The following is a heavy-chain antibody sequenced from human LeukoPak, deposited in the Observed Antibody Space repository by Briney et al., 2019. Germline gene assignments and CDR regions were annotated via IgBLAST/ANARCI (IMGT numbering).Heavy chain of an antibody. Sequence: GGSLRLSCAASGFTFSSYAMHWVRQAPGKGLEGVAVISYDGSNKYYADSVKGRFTISRDNSKSTLYLQMNSLRAEDTAVYYCARGRIEDAFDIWGQGTMVTVSS. J-gene: IGHJ3*02. D-gene: IGHD2-15*01. CDR1: GFTFSSYA. CDR3: ARGRIEDAFDI. CDR2: ISYDGSNK. V-gene: IGHV3-30-3*01.